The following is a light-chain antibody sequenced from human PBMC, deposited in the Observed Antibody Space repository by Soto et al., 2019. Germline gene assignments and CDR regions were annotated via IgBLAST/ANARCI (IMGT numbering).Light chain of an antibody. CDR3: SSYTGSNINTVV. CDR2: SNN. CDR1: SSNIGSNT. Sequence: QSVLTQPPSASGTPGQRVTISCSGSSSNIGSNTVNWYQQLPGTAPKLLIYSNNQRPSGVPDRFSGSKSGTSASLAISGLQSEDEADYYCSSYTGSNINTVVFGGGTKLTVL. V-gene: IGLV1-44*01. J-gene: IGLJ2*01.